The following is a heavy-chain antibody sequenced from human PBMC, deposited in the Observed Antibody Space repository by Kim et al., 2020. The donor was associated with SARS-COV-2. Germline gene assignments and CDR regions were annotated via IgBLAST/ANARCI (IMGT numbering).Heavy chain of an antibody. V-gene: IGHV3-23*01. D-gene: IGHD2-21*01. CDR1: GFTFSSYA. CDR3: AKAAVVIAMEAVVPPNWYFDL. CDR2: ISGSGGST. Sequence: GSLRLSCAASGFTFSSYAMSWVRQAPGKGLEWVSAISGSGGSTYYADSVKGRFTISRDNSKNTLYLQMNSLRAEDTAVYYCAKAAVVIAMEAVVPPNWYFDLWGRGTLVTVSS. J-gene: IGHJ2*01.